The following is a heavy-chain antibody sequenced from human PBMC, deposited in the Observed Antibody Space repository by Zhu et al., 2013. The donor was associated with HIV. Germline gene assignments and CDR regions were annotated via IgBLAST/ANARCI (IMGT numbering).Heavy chain of an antibody. CDR2: IYHSGNT. Sequence: QVQLQESGPELVKPSETLSLTCTVSGGSISSGPYFWGWIRQPPGKGLEWIGTIYHSGNTYYNPSLRSRVTISLDTSKNQFSLKLTSVTAADTAVYYCARDSRGEQQEARGWFDPWGPGESWPPVSS. D-gene: IGHD1-1*01. CDR1: GGSISSGPYF. J-gene: IGHJ5*02. CDR3: ARDSRGEQQEARGWFDP. V-gene: IGHV4-39*07.